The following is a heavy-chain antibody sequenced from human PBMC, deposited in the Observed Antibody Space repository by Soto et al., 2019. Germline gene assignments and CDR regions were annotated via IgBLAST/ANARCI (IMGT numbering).Heavy chain of an antibody. CDR1: GGTFSSYA. J-gene: IGHJ4*02. V-gene: IGHV1-69*13. D-gene: IGHD5-18*01. CDR3: ARGSYGFYYFDY. CDR2: IIPIFGTA. Sequence: ASVKVSCKASGGTFSSYAISWVRQAPGQGLEWMGGIIPIFGTANYAQKFQGRVTITADESTSTAYMELSSLRSEDTAVYYCARGSYGFYYFDYWGQGTLVTVSS.